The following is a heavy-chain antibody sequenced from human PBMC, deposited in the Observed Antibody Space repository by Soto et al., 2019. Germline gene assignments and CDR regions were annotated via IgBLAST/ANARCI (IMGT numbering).Heavy chain of an antibody. V-gene: IGHV1-18*01. CDR2: ISLYSDGT. CDR1: GYTFSNYG. Sequence: QVQLVQTGGEVKRPGAAVKVSCKTSGYTFSNYGITWVRQAPGQPLEWLGWISLYSDGTNYAQKFQGRVSMTTDTSTTTAYMELRRLRSDYTAVYYCARVVQGAEAWFGPWGQGTLVTVSS. CDR3: ARVVQGAEAWFGP. J-gene: IGHJ5*02. D-gene: IGHD2-2*01.